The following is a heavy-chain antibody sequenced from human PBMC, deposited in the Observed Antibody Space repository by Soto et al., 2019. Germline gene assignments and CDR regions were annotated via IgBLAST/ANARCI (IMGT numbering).Heavy chain of an antibody. CDR1: VFTFSGYS. V-gene: IGHV3-30-3*01. J-gene: IGHJ4*02. CDR3: AREAVLTKWYFDN. CDR2: TSSDGGTK. Sequence: GSLRRSCATSVFTFSGYSMHWFRQAPGKGLEWVAVTSSDGGTKFYADSVKGRFTVSRDNSKNTLYLQMNSLRAEDTAVYFCAREAVLTKWYFDNWGQGISVTVSS. D-gene: IGHD1-26*01.